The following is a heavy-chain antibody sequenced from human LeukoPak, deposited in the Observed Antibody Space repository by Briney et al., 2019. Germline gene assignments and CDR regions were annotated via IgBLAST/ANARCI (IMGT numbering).Heavy chain of an antibody. Sequence: GGSLRLSCAASGFTFSNYAMSWVRQAPGKGLEWVSAITASGGDTFHADSVKGRFTISRDNSKSTLYLQMNSLRAEDTATYYCAKGTSSSRPYYFDYWGQGTLVAVSS. CDR2: ITASGGDT. V-gene: IGHV3-23*01. CDR1: GFTFSNYA. D-gene: IGHD6-6*01. J-gene: IGHJ4*02. CDR3: AKGTSSSRPYYFDY.